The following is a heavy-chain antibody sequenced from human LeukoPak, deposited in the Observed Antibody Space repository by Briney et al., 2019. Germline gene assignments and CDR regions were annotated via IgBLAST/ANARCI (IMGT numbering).Heavy chain of an antibody. CDR1: GGSISSGGYY. J-gene: IGHJ4*02. D-gene: IGHD5-12*01. CDR2: IYYSGST. CDR3: AAESGYDWAHDY. Sequence: PSETLSLTCTVSGGSISSGGYYWSRIRQHPGKGLEWIGYIYYSGSTYYNPSLKSRVTISVDTSKNQFSLKLSSVTAADTAVYYCAAESGYDWAHDYWGQGTLVTVSS. V-gene: IGHV4-31*03.